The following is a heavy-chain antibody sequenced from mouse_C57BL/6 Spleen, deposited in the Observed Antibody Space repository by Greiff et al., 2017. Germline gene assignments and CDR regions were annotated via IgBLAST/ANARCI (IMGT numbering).Heavy chain of an antibody. D-gene: IGHD1-1*01. CDR1: GYTFTSYW. Sequence: VQLQQPGAELVMPGASVKLSCKASGYTFTSYWMHWVKQRPGQGLEWIGEIDPSDSYTTYNQKFKGKSTLTVDKSSSTAYMQLSSLTSEDSAVYYCARGPAITTVVATDYFDYWGQGTTLTVSS. J-gene: IGHJ2*01. CDR2: IDPSDSYT. CDR3: ARGPAITTVVATDYFDY. V-gene: IGHV1-69*01.